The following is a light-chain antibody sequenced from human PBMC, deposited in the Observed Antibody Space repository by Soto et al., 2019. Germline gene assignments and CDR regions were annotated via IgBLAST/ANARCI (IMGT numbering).Light chain of an antibody. Sequence: SYELTQPPSVSVAPGKTARITCGGNNIGSKSVHWYQQKPGQAPVLVIYYDSDRPSGIPERFSGSNSGNTATLTISRVEAGDEADYYCQVWDSSSDHRGVFGGGTKPTVL. J-gene: IGLJ2*01. CDR1: NIGSKS. CDR3: QVWDSSSDHRGV. V-gene: IGLV3-21*04. CDR2: YDS.